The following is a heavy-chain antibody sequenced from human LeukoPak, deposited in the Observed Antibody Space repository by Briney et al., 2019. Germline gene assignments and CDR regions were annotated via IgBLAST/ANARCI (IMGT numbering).Heavy chain of an antibody. D-gene: IGHD3-22*01. J-gene: IGHJ4*02. V-gene: IGHV4-59*08. CDR2: IYYSGST. CDR1: GGSISSLY. CDR3: AKYRSTSGYVDS. Sequence: PSETLSLTCSVSGGSISSLYWSWFRQPPGKGLEWIGYIYYSGSTTYNPSLKSRVTISVDTSKTQFSLKLTSVTAADTAVYYCAKYRSTSGYVDSWGQGTLVTVSS.